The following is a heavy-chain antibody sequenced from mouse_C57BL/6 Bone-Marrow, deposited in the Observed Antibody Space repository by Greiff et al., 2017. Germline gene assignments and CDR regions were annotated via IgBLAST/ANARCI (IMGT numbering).Heavy chain of an antibody. CDR1: GYTFTSYG. D-gene: IGHD2-4*01. CDR3: ARKVYYDVYAMHY. CDR2: IYPGSGST. J-gene: IGHJ4*01. V-gene: IGHV1-55*01. Sequence: QVQLKQSGAELARPGASVKLSCKASGYTFTSYGITWVKQRPGQGLEWIGDIYPGSGSTNYNEKFKSKATLTVDTSSSTAYMQLSSLTSEDSAVYYCARKVYYDVYAMHYWGQGTSVTVSA.